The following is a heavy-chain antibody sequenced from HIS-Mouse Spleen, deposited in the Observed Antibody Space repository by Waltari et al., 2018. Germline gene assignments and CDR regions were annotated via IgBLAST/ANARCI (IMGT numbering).Heavy chain of an antibody. J-gene: IGHJ4*02. V-gene: IGHV1-2*02. Sequence: QVQLVQSGAEVKKPGASVKVSCKASGYTFTGYHLHWVRQAPGHRLEWMGWINPNSGGTNYAQKFQGRVTMTRDTSISTAYMELSRLRSDDTAVYYCARVKPDYYDSSGYWGFDYWGQGTLVTVSS. CDR1: GYTFTGYH. CDR2: INPNSGGT. D-gene: IGHD3-22*01. CDR3: ARVKPDYYDSSGYWGFDY.